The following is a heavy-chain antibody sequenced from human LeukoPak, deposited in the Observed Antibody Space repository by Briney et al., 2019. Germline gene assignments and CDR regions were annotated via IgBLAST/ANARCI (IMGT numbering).Heavy chain of an antibody. D-gene: IGHD2-2*01. J-gene: IGHJ5*02. Sequence: TLSLTCTVSGGSISSGGYCWSWIRQHPGKGLEWIGYIYYSGSTYYNPSLKSRTIISVDTSKNQFSLKLNPVTPADTAVYYCARGTVPARWFDPWGQGTLVTVSS. CDR3: ARGTVPARWFDP. V-gene: IGHV4-31*02. CDR1: GGSISSGGYC. CDR2: IYYSGST.